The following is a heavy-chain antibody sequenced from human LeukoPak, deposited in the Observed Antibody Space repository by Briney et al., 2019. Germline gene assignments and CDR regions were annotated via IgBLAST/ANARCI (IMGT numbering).Heavy chain of an antibody. CDR3: ARVYGDYAWVQHYYGMDV. CDR1: GYTFTSYA. Sequence: ASVKVSCKASGYTFTSYAMNWVRQAPGQGLEWMGWINTNTGNPTYAQGFTGRFVFSLDTSVSTAYLRISSLKAEDTAVYYCARVYGDYAWVQHYYGMDVWGQGTTVTVSS. CDR2: INTNTGNP. D-gene: IGHD4-17*01. J-gene: IGHJ6*02. V-gene: IGHV7-4-1*02.